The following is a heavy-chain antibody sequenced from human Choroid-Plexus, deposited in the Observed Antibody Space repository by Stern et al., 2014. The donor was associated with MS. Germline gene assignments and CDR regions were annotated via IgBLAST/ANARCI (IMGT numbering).Heavy chain of an antibody. V-gene: IGHV3-30*18. CDR1: GFTLGSCA. CDR2: VSEDGSNK. J-gene: IGHJ5*02. CDR3: AKDRQYLTYFFDH. Sequence: VQLVQSGGGVVQPGRPLRLSCVASGFTLGSCAMHWVRQAPGKGLEWVAGVSEDGSNKYDADSVKGRFTISRDNSQNTLYMQMSSLRPEDTAVYYCAKDRQYLTYFFDHWGQGSLVTVSS. D-gene: IGHD2/OR15-2a*01.